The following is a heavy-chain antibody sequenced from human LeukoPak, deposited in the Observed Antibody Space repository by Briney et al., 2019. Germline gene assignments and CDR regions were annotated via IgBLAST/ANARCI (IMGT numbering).Heavy chain of an antibody. CDR2: IYSGGST. CDR3: ARGPAGYN. J-gene: IGHJ4*02. V-gene: IGHV3-53*01. Sequence: GGSLRLSCAASGFTVSSNHMSWVRQAPGKGLEWVSGIYSGGSTDYADSVKGRFTISRDNLKNTLYLQMNTLRAEDTAVYYCARGPAGYNWGQGTLVTVSS. CDR1: GFTVSSNH. D-gene: IGHD1-1*01.